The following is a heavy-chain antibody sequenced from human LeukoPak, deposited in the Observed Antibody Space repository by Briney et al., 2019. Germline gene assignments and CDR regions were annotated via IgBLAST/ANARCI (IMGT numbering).Heavy chain of an antibody. J-gene: IGHJ4*02. Sequence: SETLSLTCTVSGGSISSYYWSWIRQPPGKGLEWIGYIYYSGSTNYNPSLKSRVTISVDTSKNQFSLKLSSVTAADTAVYYCAREGSSGYSDYWGQGTLDTVSS. V-gene: IGHV4-59*01. CDR3: AREGSSGYSDY. CDR2: IYYSGST. CDR1: GGSISSYY. D-gene: IGHD3-22*01.